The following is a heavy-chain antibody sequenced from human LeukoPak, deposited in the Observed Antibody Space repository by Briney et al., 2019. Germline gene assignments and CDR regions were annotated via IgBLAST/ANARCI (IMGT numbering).Heavy chain of an antibody. CDR3: ARDSIYYDSSGYPLYYYGMDV. D-gene: IGHD3-22*01. CDR1: GGSISSSSYY. V-gene: IGHV4-39*07. J-gene: IGHJ6*02. CDR2: IYYSGST. Sequence: PSETLSLTCTVSGGSISSSSYYWGWIRQPPGKGLEWIGSIYYSGSTYYNPSLKSRVTISVDTSKNQFSLKLSSVTAADTAVYYCARDSIYYDSSGYPLYYYGMDVWGQGTTVTVSS.